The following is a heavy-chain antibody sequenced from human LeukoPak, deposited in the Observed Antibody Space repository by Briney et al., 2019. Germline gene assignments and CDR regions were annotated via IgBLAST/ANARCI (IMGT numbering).Heavy chain of an antibody. J-gene: IGHJ3*02. Sequence: SETLSLTCTVSGYAISSGYYWSWIRQPPGKGLEWIGEINHSGSTNYNPSLKSRVTISVDTSKNQFSLKLSSVTAADTAVYYCARAVWQQLVPGEDAFDIWGQGTMVTVSS. CDR1: GYAISSGYY. CDR3: ARAVWQQLVPGEDAFDI. V-gene: IGHV4-34*01. D-gene: IGHD6-13*01. CDR2: INHSGST.